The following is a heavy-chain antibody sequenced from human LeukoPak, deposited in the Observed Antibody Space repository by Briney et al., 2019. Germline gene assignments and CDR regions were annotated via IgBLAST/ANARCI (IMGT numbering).Heavy chain of an antibody. CDR2: ISGSGGST. Sequence: GGSLRLSCAASGFTFSSYAMSWVRQAPGKGLEWVSAISGSGGSTYYADSVKGRFIISRDNSKNTLYLQVNSLRAEDTAVYYCAKDGHYYDSSGYLDFWGQGTLVTVSS. V-gene: IGHV3-23*01. J-gene: IGHJ4*02. CDR3: AKDGHYYDSSGYLDF. D-gene: IGHD3-22*01. CDR1: GFTFSSYA.